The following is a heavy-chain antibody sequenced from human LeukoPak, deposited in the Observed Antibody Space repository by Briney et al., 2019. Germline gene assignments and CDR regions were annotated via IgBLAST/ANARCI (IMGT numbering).Heavy chain of an antibody. CDR3: ARASGEVVSGYSYGLDY. CDR2: ISSSGSTI. Sequence: PGRSLRLSCAASGFTFSSYGMHWVRQAPGKGLEWVSYISSSGSTIYYADSVKGRFTISRDNAKNSLYLQMNSLRAEDTAVYYCARASGEVVSGYSYGLDYWGQGTLVTVSS. V-gene: IGHV3-48*04. D-gene: IGHD5-18*01. J-gene: IGHJ4*02. CDR1: GFTFSSYG.